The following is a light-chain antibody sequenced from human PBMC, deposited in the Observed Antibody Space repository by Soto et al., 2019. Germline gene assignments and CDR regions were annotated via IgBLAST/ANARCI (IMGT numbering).Light chain of an antibody. Sequence: DVVMTQSPLSLPVTLGQPASISCRSSQSLVYSDGNTYLNWFQQRPGQSPRRLIYKVSNRDSGVPDRFSGSGSGTDFTLKISRVEAEDVGGYYCMQGTHWPPGNTFGQGTKLESK. V-gene: IGKV2-30*01. CDR3: MQGTHWPPGNT. CDR1: QSLVYSDGNTY. J-gene: IGKJ2*01. CDR2: KVS.